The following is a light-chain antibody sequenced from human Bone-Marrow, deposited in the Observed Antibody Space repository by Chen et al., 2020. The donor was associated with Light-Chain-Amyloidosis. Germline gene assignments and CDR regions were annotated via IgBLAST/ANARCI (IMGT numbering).Light chain of an antibody. V-gene: IGKV2-28*01. Sequence: DIVMTQSPLSLPVTPGEPASISCRSSQSLLHSNGYNYLDWYLQKPGQSPQLLIYLGSNRASGVPDMFSGSGSGTDFTLKISRVEAEDVGVYYCVQALQTLTFGGGTKVEIK. CDR1: QSLLHSNGYNY. J-gene: IGKJ4*01. CDR3: VQALQTLT. CDR2: LGS.